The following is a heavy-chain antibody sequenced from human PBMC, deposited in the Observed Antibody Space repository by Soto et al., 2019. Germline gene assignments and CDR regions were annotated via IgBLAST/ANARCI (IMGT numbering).Heavy chain of an antibody. CDR1: GGSVSGNVY. CDR2: TYYRGSG. J-gene: IGHJ4*02. CDR3: ARDLGQVNTPAHNYFDY. Sequence: QVQLQESGPGLVKPSETLSLTCTVSGGSVSGNVYWSWIRQHPGKGLEWIGCTYYRGSGRYNPSLKSRFTISVDTSKNQYSLRLNSVTATDTAVYYCARDLGQVNTPAHNYFDYWGQGTLVTVSS. V-gene: IGHV4-61*01. D-gene: IGHD2-15*01.